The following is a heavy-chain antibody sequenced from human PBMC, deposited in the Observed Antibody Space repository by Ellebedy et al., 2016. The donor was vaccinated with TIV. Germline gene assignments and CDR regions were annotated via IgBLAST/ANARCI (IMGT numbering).Heavy chain of an antibody. D-gene: IGHD4-17*01. V-gene: IGHV3-64*04. Sequence: GESLKISXSASGFTFSSYAMHWVRQAPGKGLEYVSAISSNGGSTYYADSVKGRFTISRDNSKNTLYLQMNSLRAEDTAVYYCAKEYGDCLDYWGQGTLVTVSS. J-gene: IGHJ4*02. CDR2: ISSNGGST. CDR1: GFTFSSYA. CDR3: AKEYGDCLDY.